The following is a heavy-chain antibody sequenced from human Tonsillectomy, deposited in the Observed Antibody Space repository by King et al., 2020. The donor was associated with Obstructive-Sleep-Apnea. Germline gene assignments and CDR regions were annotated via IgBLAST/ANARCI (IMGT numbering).Heavy chain of an antibody. Sequence: VQLVESGGGLVQPGGSLRLSCAASGFTFSRYWMNWVRQPPGKGLEWVANIKQDGSEKYYVDSVKGRFTVSRDNAKNSLYLQMNSLRAEDTAVYYCVGGGGWLPDYWGQGTLVTVSS. CDR2: IKQDGSEK. V-gene: IGHV3-7*04. CDR3: VGGGGWLPDY. J-gene: IGHJ4*02. D-gene: IGHD6-19*01. CDR1: GFTFSRYW.